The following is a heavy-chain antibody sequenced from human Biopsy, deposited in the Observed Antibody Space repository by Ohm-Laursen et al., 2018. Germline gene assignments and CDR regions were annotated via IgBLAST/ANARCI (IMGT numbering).Heavy chain of an antibody. Sequence: SDTLSLTCTVSGGSVSGYYWNWIRLPVRKGLEWIGRLYTSGSTNYNPSLKSRVTISVDTSKNQFSLKLSSVTAADTAVYYCARGRGYCGGDCYPTYYYYYGMDVWGQGTTVTVSS. CDR2: LYTSGST. J-gene: IGHJ6*02. D-gene: IGHD2-21*02. CDR3: ARGRGYCGGDCYPTYYYYYGMDV. V-gene: IGHV4-4*07. CDR1: GGSVSGYY.